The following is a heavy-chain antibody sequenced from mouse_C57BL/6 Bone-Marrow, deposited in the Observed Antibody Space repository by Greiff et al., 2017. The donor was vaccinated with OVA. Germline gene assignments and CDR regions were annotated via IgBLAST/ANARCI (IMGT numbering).Heavy chain of an antibody. CDR2: IDPENGDT. CDR1: GFNIKDDY. Sequence: VQLQQSGAELVRPGASVKLSCTASGFNIKDDYMHWVKQRPEPGLEWIGWIDPENGDTEYASKFQGKATITADTSSNTAYLQLSSLTSEDTAVYYCTPYYGTFDYGGQGTTLTVSS. D-gene: IGHD2-10*01. V-gene: IGHV14-4*01. CDR3: TPYYGTFDY. J-gene: IGHJ2*01.